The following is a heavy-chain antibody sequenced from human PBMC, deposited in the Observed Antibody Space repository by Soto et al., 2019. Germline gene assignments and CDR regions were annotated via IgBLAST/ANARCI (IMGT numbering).Heavy chain of an antibody. CDR1: GGSISSGGYY. CDR3: ARWLYCSSTSCVMDDAFDI. CDR2: IYYSGST. J-gene: IGHJ3*02. Sequence: QVQLQESGPGLVKPSQTLSLTCTVSGGSISSGGYYWSWIRQHPGKGLEWIGYIYYSGSTYYNPSLKSRVTISVDTSKNQFSLKLSSVTAADTAVYYCARWLYCSSTSCVMDDAFDIWGQGTMVTVSS. D-gene: IGHD2-2*01. V-gene: IGHV4-31*03.